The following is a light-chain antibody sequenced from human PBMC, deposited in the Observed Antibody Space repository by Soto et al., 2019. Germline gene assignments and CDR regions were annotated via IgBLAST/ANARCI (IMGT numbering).Light chain of an antibody. CDR1: SSDVGSQSL. CDR3: CSYVAGTTYV. Sequence: QSALTQPASVSGSPGQSITISCTGSSSDVGSQSLVSWYQHHPGKAPKLMIYEGSRRPSGVSDRFPGSQSGNTASLTVSGLQAEDEADYYCCSYVAGTTYVFGSGTKVTVL. CDR2: EGS. J-gene: IGLJ1*01. V-gene: IGLV2-23*01.